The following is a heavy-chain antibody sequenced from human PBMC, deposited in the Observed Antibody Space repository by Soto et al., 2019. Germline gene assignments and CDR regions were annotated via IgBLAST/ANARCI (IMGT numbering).Heavy chain of an antibody. CDR2: IYYSGST. Sequence: SETLSLTCTVSGGSVSSGSYYWSWIRQPPGKGLEWIGYIYYSGSTNYNPSLKSRVTISVDTSKNQFSLKLSSVTAADTAVYYCARGGGTYYYDSSGYHPNYWGQGTLVTVSS. CDR1: GGSVSSGSYY. CDR3: ARGGGTYYYDSSGYHPNY. D-gene: IGHD3-22*01. V-gene: IGHV4-61*01. J-gene: IGHJ4*02.